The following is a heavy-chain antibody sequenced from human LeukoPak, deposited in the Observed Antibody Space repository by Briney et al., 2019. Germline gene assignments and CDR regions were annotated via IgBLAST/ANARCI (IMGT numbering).Heavy chain of an antibody. V-gene: IGHV4-30-2*02. CDR1: GGSNSSGGYS. J-gene: IGHJ4*02. CDR3: AGLWFGEFYISY. CDR2: IYHSGST. Sequence: PAQTLSLTCPVSGGSNSSGGYSWSWIRQPPGKGLEWIGYIYHSGSTYYNPSLKSRVTISVDTSKNQFSLKLISVTAADTAVYYCAGLWFGEFYISYWGQGTLVTVSS. D-gene: IGHD3-10*01.